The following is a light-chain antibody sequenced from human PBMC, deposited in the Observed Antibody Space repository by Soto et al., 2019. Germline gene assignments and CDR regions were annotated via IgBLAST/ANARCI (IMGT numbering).Light chain of an antibody. V-gene: IGLV2-14*01. CDR2: EVS. Sequence: QSALTHPASVSGSPGQSITISCTGTTSDVGGYNYVSWYQQHPGKVPKLLIHEVSNRPSGVSNRFSGSKSGNTASLTSSGLQAEDEADYYCLSKTSSISYVFGTGTKLTVL. CDR3: LSKTSSISYV. CDR1: TSDVGGYNY. J-gene: IGLJ1*01.